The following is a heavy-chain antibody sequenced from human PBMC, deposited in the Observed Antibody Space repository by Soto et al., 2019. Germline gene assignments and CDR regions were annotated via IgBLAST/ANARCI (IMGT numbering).Heavy chain of an antibody. CDR1: GFTLSDYA. V-gene: IGHV3-30*18. CDR3: AKGGRQWLVTSDFNY. J-gene: IGHJ4*02. D-gene: IGHD6-19*01. CDR2: VSHDGRNT. Sequence: VQLVESGGGVVQPGRSLRLSWAASGFTLSDYAIHWVRQAPGKGLEWVAVVSHDGRNTHYSDSVKGRFTISRDSSKNTVSLEMTSLRAEDTAVYYCAKGGRQWLVTSDFNYWGQGALVTVSS.